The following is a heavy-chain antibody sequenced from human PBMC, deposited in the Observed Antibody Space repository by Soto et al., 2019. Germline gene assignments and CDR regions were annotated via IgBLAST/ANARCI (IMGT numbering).Heavy chain of an antibody. CDR3: AREGSSGRGNDAFDI. Sequence: QVQLVQSGAEVKKPGSSVKVSCKASGGTFSSYAISWVRQAPGQGLEWMGGIIPIFGTANYAQKFQGRVTITADESXXTAYMELSSLRSEDTAVYYCAREGSSGRGNDAFDIWGQGTMVTVSS. V-gene: IGHV1-69*12. CDR1: GGTFSSYA. CDR2: IIPIFGTA. D-gene: IGHD3-22*01. J-gene: IGHJ3*02.